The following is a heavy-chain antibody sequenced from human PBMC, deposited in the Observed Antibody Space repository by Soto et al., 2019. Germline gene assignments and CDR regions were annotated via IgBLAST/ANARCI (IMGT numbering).Heavy chain of an antibody. V-gene: IGHV1-69*06. CDR3: ARDTNGYCSGGSCYPSRPFDY. CDR1: GGTFSSYA. Sequence: GASVKVSCKASGGTFSSYAISWVRQAPGQGLEWMGGIIPIFGTANYAQKFQGRVTITADKSTSTAYMELSSLRSEDTAVYYCARDTNGYCSGGSCYPSRPFDYWGQGTLVTVSS. CDR2: IIPIFGTA. D-gene: IGHD2-15*01. J-gene: IGHJ4*02.